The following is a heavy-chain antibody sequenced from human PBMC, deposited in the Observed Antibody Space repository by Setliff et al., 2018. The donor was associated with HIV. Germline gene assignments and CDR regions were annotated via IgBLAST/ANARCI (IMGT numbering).Heavy chain of an antibody. Sequence: SETLSLTCSVSGASVVSGGYYWSWIRQHPEKGLEWIGYIYYSGTTTYNPSLRSRVTISLDTSLNQFSLKVNSVTAADTAVYYCASSTRKSFDFWTDSRTTYPPYYFDYWGQGTLVTVPQ. CDR3: ASSTRKSFDFWTDSRTTYPPYYFDY. CDR1: GASVVSGGYY. CDR2: IYYSGTT. D-gene: IGHD3-3*01. V-gene: IGHV4-31*03. J-gene: IGHJ4*02.